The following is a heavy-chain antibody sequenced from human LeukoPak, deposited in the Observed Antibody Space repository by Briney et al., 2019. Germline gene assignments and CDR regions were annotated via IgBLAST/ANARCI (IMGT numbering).Heavy chain of an antibody. D-gene: IGHD3-22*01. CDR1: GYTFTGYY. V-gene: IGHV1-2*02. CDR3: ATSVPISITMIVGDVWFDP. J-gene: IGHJ5*02. Sequence: VASVKVSCKASGYTFTGYYMHWVRQAPGQGLEWMGWINPNSGGTNYAQKFQGRVTMTRDTSISTAYMELSRLRSDDTAVYYCATSVPISITMIVGDVWFDPWGQGTLVTVSS. CDR2: INPNSGGT.